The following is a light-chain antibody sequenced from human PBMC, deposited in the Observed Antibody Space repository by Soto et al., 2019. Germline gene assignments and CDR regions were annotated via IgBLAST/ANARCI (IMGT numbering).Light chain of an antibody. CDR1: QDISNY. J-gene: IGKJ1*01. CDR2: DAS. Sequence: DIQMTQSPSSLSASVGDRVTITCQASQDISNYLNWYQQKPGKAPKLLIYDASNLETGVPSRFSGSGSGTDFTFTISSLQPEDIATYYCQQYDNLPWTFGQGIKVEIK. CDR3: QQYDNLPWT. V-gene: IGKV1-33*01.